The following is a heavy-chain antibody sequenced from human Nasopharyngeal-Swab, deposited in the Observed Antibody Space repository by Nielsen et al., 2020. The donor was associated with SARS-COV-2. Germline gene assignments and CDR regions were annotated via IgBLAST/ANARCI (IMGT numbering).Heavy chain of an antibody. D-gene: IGHD2-2*01. J-gene: IGHJ4*02. V-gene: IGHV5-51*01. CDR2: IFPHDSDT. CDR1: GYSFSSYW. Sequence: GESLKISCKVSGYSFSSYWIGWVRQMPGKGLEWMGIIFPHDSDTRYSPSFQGQVTISADKFINTAYLQWSSLKASDTAMYYCARYCSSANCYYDYWGQGTLVTVSS. CDR3: ARYCSSANCYYDY.